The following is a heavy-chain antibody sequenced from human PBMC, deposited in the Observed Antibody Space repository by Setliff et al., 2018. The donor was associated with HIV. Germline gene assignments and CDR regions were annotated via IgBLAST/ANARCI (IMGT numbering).Heavy chain of an antibody. V-gene: IGHV1-69*10. CDR2: ITPFVGIT. D-gene: IGHD1-20*01. Sequence: GASVKVSCKASGYTFTSYAISWVRQAPGQGLEWMGEITPFVGITNYAQKFQGRVTISADESTATAYIELSSLTSQDTAVYYCARDKGISEASSLDYWGQGSLVTVSS. J-gene: IGHJ4*02. CDR1: GYTFTSYA. CDR3: ARDKGISEASSLDY.